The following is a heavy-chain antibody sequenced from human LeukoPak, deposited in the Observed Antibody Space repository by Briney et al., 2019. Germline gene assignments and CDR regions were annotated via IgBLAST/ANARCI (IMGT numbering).Heavy chain of an antibody. CDR2: IYSGGST. V-gene: IGHV3-53*01. CDR1: GFTVSSNY. J-gene: IGHJ6*02. Sequence: GGSLRLSCAASGFTVSSNYMSWVRQAPGKGLEWVLVIYSGGSTYYADSVKGRFTISRDNSKNTLYLQMNSLRAEDTAVYYCAREAVCPGGSYYGMDVWGQGTTVTVSS. D-gene: IGHD1-14*01. CDR3: AREAVCPGGSYYGMDV.